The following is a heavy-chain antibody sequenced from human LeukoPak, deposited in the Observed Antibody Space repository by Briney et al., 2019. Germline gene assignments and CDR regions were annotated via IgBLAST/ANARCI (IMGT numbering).Heavy chain of an antibody. CDR2: IYYSGST. J-gene: IGHJ5*02. V-gene: IGHV4-59*11. CDR1: GGSISSHY. D-gene: IGHD3-22*01. CDR3: ARGAEDSSGYPHGWFDP. Sequence: SETLSLTCTVSGGSISSHYWSWIRQPPGKGLEWIGYIYYSGSTNYNPSLKSRVTISVDTSKNQFSLKLSSVTAAVTAVYYCARGAEDSSGYPHGWFDPWGQGTLVTVSS.